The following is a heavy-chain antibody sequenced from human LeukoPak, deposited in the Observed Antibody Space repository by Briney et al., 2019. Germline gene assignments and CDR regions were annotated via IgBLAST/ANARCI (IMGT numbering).Heavy chain of an antibody. CDR2: INSDGSST. J-gene: IGHJ4*02. D-gene: IGHD3-22*01. CDR3: ARVDRSADYSLDY. Sequence: GGSLRLSCAASGFTFSSYWMHWVRQAPGKGLVWVSRINSDGSSTSYADSVKGRFTISRDNAKNTLYLQMNTLRVEDTALYYCARVDRSADYSLDYWGQGSLVTVSS. CDR1: GFTFSSYW. V-gene: IGHV3-74*01.